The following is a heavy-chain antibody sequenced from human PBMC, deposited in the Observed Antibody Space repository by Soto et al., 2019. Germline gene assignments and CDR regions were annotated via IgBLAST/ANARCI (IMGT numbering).Heavy chain of an antibody. D-gene: IGHD2-21*02. Sequence: QVQLQESGPGLVKPSETLSLTCTVSGGSISSYYWSWLRQPPGKGLEWIGYIYYRGSTNYNPSLKSLVTNSVGTSKIQFSLKLSSVTAADTAVYYGARAKSCGGDCYSVDGGQGTLVIVSS. J-gene: IGHJ4*02. CDR2: IYYRGST. CDR1: GGSISSYY. V-gene: IGHV4-59*01. CDR3: ARAKSCGGDCYSVD.